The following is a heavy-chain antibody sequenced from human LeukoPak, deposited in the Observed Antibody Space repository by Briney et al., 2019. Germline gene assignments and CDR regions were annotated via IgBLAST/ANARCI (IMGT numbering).Heavy chain of an antibody. CDR1: GGSFSGYY. Sequence: PSETLSLTCAVYGGSFSGYYWSWIRQPPGKGLEWIGEINHSGSTNYNPSLKSRVTISVGKSRKHFSLKLNSVTAADTAVYYCARGGSSNWTPFDYWGQGTLVTFSS. CDR3: ARGGSSNWTPFDY. CDR2: INHSGST. J-gene: IGHJ4*02. D-gene: IGHD6-13*01. V-gene: IGHV4-34*01.